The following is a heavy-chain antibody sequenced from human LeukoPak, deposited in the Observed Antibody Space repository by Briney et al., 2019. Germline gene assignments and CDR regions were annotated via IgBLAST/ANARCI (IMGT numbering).Heavy chain of an antibody. CDR3: ARSYHGDFWSGYYFDD. J-gene: IGHJ4*02. D-gene: IGHD3-3*01. CDR2: ISSTKSNI. Sequence: GGSLRLSCAASGFTFSTYSMNWVRQAPGKGLEWVSYISSTKSNIYYADSVKGRFTISRDNAKNSLYLQMNSLRAEDTAVYYCARSYHGDFWSGYYFDDWGQGTLVTVSS. V-gene: IGHV3-48*01. CDR1: GFTFSTYS.